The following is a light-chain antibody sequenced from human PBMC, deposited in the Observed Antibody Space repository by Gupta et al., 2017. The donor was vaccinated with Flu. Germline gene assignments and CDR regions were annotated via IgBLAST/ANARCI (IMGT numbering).Light chain of an antibody. V-gene: IGLV2-14*01. J-gene: IGLJ2*01. CDR2: EVN. CDR3: TSYTTTTSVI. Sequence: QSALTQPASVSGSPGQSITISCTGPSSDVGAYNYVSWYQHHPGKAPKLLIYEVNNRPSGVSDRFSGSKSGNTASLAVSGLQDEDEADYYCTSYTTTTSVIFGGGTKLTVL. CDR1: SSDVGAYNY.